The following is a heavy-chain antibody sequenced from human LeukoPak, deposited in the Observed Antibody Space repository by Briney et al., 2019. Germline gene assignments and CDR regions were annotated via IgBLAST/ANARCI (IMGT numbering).Heavy chain of an antibody. D-gene: IGHD3-10*01. CDR3: ARKDSGRYINPFDN. CDR2: ISYDGSHK. V-gene: IGHV3-30*04. Sequence: PGRSLRLSCAASGFSFSKYAMHWVRQAPGKGLQWVAVISYDGSHKDYADSVKGRFTISRDNSKNTLYLQMNSLRAEDTAVYYCARKDSGRYINPFDNWGQGTLVTVSS. J-gene: IGHJ4*02. CDR1: GFSFSKYA.